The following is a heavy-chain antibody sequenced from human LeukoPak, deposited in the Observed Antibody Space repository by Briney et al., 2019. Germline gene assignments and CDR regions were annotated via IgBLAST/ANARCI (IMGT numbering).Heavy chain of an antibody. CDR2: INTKGAST. V-gene: IGHV1-2*02. D-gene: IGHD3-10*01. CDR3: ARDAEYGSGSMWLLDP. J-gene: IGHJ5*02. Sequence: ASMKVSCKASAYTFSDYYIHWVRQSPGQGLEWMGWINTKGASTKYDQTFQGRVTMTRDTSINTVYMELSRLTSDDTAIYYCARDAEYGSGSMWLLDPWGQGTQVTVSS. CDR1: AYTFSDYY.